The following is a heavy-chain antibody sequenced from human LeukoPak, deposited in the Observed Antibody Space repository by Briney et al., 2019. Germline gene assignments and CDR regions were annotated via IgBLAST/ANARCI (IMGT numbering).Heavy chain of an antibody. CDR3: ARGWGYSNYVPFFDH. CDR1: GYTFTGYY. Sequence: ASVKVSCKASGYTFTGYYMHWVRQAPGRGLEWMGWINPNSGGTNYAQKFQGRVTMTRDTSISTAYMELSRLRSDDTAVYYCARGWGYSNYVPFFDHWGQGTLVTVSS. V-gene: IGHV1-2*02. CDR2: INPNSGGT. D-gene: IGHD4-11*01. J-gene: IGHJ4*02.